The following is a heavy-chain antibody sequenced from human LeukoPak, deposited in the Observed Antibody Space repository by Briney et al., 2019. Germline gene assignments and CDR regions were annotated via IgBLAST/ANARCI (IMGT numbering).Heavy chain of an antibody. CDR2: MNPNSGNT. D-gene: IGHD3-10*01. J-gene: IGHJ6*02. CDR3: ARSYGSGSYYSLYYYYGMDV. Sequence: ASVKVSCKASGYTFTSYGISWVRQAPGQGLEWMGWMNPNSGNTGYAQKFQGRVTMTRNTSISTAYMELSSLRSEDTAVYYCARSYGSGSYYSLYYYYGMDVWGQGTTVTVSS. CDR1: GYTFTSYG. V-gene: IGHV1-8*02.